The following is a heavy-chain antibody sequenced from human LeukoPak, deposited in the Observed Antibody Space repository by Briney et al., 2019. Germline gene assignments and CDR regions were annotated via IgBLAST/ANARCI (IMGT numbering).Heavy chain of an antibody. Sequence: PGGSLRLSCAASGFTFSSYAMSWVRQAPGKGLEWVSVICGSGGSTYYAGRVKGRFTISRDNSKNTLYLQMNSLRAEDTAVYYCAKKAAYYYDSSGYFPFDYWGQGTLVTVSS. CDR2: ICGSGGST. V-gene: IGHV3-23*01. CDR3: AKKAAYYYDSSGYFPFDY. CDR1: GFTFSSYA. D-gene: IGHD3-22*01. J-gene: IGHJ4*02.